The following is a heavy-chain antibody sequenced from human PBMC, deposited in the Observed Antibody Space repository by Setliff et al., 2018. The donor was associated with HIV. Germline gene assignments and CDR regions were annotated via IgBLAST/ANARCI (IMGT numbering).Heavy chain of an antibody. CDR3: ARDGRAVTSLMVVVSLKNGMDV. CDR1: GYSFTSHG. V-gene: IGHV1-18*01. J-gene: IGHJ6*02. D-gene: IGHD3-22*01. Sequence: ASVKVSCKASGYSFTSHGLHWVRQAPGQGLEWVGWISPYNGITNCAQNLQGRVTIITDTSTSKAYMELRSLTSDDTAVYFCARDGRAVTSLMVVVSLKNGMDVWGQGTTVTVAS. CDR2: ISPYNGIT.